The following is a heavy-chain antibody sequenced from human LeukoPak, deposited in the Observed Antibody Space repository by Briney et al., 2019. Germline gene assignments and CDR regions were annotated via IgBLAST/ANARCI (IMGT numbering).Heavy chain of an antibody. Sequence: PSETLSLTCSVSIDSISSSNYYWGWIRQPPGKGLEWIGNIYYSGSSGSTYYNPSLKSRVTISVDTSKNQFSLRLSSVTAADTAVYYCARRNTSKHAFDIWGQGTMVTVSS. J-gene: IGHJ3*02. D-gene: IGHD3-16*01. CDR2: IYYSGSSGST. CDR3: ARRNTSKHAFDI. V-gene: IGHV4-39*01. CDR1: IDSISSSNYY.